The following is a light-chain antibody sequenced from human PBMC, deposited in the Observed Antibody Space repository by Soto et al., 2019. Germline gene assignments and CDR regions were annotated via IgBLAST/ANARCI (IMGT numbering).Light chain of an antibody. V-gene: IGKV3-20*01. Sequence: IMLMQPPGTLSVSPGEIATLSCRASQSVSSIYLAWYQQKPGQAPRLLLYGASTRATGIPARFSGSGSGTDFTLTISRLEPEDFAVYYCQQYGGSRTFGQGAKV. J-gene: IGKJ1*01. CDR3: QQYGGSRT. CDR2: GAS. CDR1: QSVSSIY.